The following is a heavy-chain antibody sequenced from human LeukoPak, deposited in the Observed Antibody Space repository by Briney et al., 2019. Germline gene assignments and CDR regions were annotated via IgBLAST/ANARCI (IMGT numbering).Heavy chain of an antibody. CDR1: GGSFSGYY. J-gene: IGHJ4*02. D-gene: IGHD6-19*01. CDR3: ARPRYSSGWAFDY. V-gene: IGHV4-34*01. Sequence: SETLSLTCAVYGGSFSGYYWSWIRQPPGKGLEWIGEINHSGSTNYNPSLKSRVTTSVDTSKNQFSLKLSSVTAADTAVYYCARPRYSSGWAFDYWGQGTLVTVSS. CDR2: INHSGST.